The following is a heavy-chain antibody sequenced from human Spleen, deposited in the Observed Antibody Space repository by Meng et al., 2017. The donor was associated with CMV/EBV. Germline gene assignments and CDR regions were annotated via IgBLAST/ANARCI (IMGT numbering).Heavy chain of an antibody. J-gene: IGHJ3*02. D-gene: IGHD3-22*01. V-gene: IGHV1-18*04. Sequence: ASVKVSCKASGYTFTGYYMHWVRQAPGQGLEWMGWISGYNGRVNYVQKLQGRVTMTTDTSTSTAYMELRSLRSDDTAVYYCARDFYEYDDSGYYDDTFDIWGQGTMVTVSS. CDR2: ISGYNGRV. CDR1: GYTFTGYY. CDR3: ARDFYEYDDSGYYDDTFDI.